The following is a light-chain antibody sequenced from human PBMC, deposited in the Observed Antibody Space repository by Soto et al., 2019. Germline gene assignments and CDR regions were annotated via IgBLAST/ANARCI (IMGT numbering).Light chain of an antibody. CDR2: DAS. Sequence: DIQMTQSPSSLSASVGDRVTINSRAGQSISSYLNWYQQKPGKAPKLLVYDASDLETGVPSRFSGSVSGSDFTLTISNLQPEDVATYFCQHYHTLPPELTFGQGTRLEIK. CDR1: QSISSY. J-gene: IGKJ5*01. V-gene: IGKV1-33*01. CDR3: QHYHTLPPELT.